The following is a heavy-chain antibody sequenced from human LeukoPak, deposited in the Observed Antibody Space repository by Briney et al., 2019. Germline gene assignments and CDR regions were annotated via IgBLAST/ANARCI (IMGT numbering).Heavy chain of an antibody. CDR3: ARGPPVCSGGSCYFFDY. CDR2: IIPILGIA. D-gene: IGHD2-15*01. V-gene: IGHV1-69*04. CDR1: GGTFSSYA. J-gene: IGHJ4*02. Sequence: ASVKVSCKASGGTFSSYAISWVRQAPGQGLEWMGRIIPILGIANYAQKFQGRVTITRDTSASTAYMELSSLRSEDTAVYYCARGPPVCSGGSCYFFDYWGQGTLVTVSS.